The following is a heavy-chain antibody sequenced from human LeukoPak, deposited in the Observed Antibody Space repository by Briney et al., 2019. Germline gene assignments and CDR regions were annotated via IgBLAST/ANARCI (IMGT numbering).Heavy chain of an antibody. Sequence: SETLSLTCTVSGGSISSYYWSWIRQPPGKGLEWIGYIYYSGSTNYNPSLKSRVTISVDTSKNQFSLKLSSVTAADTAVYYCARVDYGGYYFDYWGQGTLVTVSS. CDR3: ARVDYGGYYFDY. CDR2: IYYSGST. D-gene: IGHD4-23*01. J-gene: IGHJ4*02. V-gene: IGHV4-59*01. CDR1: GGSISSYY.